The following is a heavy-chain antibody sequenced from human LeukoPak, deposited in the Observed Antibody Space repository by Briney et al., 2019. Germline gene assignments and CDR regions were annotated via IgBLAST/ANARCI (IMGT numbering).Heavy chain of an antibody. Sequence: GSLRLSCTASGFTFRYYAMSWVRPAPGKGLEWVGFIRSKAYGGTTEYAASVKGRFTISRDDSKSIAYLQMNSLKTEETGVYYCIGSFGELTFFDYWGQGTLVTVSS. CDR1: GFTFRYYA. CDR3: IGSFGELTFFDY. V-gene: IGHV3-49*04. D-gene: IGHD3-10*01. CDR2: IRSKAYGGTT. J-gene: IGHJ4*02.